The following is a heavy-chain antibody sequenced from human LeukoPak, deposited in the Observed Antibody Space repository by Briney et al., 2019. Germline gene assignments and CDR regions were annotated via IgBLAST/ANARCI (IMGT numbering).Heavy chain of an antibody. CDR2: ISTDGIIT. CDR1: GFAFSSYW. Sequence: GGSLRLSCAASGFAFSSYWMHWVRQAPGKGLVWVSRISTDGIITNYADSVKGRFTISRDNSKNTLYLQMNSLRAEDTAVYYCASLIMVRGAPFDYWGQGTLVTVSS. V-gene: IGHV3-74*01. D-gene: IGHD3-10*01. CDR3: ASLIMVRGAPFDY. J-gene: IGHJ4*02.